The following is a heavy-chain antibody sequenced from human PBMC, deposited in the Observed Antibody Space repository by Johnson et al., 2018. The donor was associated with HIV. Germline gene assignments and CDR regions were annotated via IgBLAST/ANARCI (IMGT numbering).Heavy chain of an antibody. CDR2: IYSHEST. Sequence: VQLVESGGGLVQPGGSLRLSCGASGFTVSGNYMNWVRQAPGKGLAWVSVIYSHESTYYAASVQGRFTLSRAISQNMVYLQMNSLRAEDTAVYYCARDGPHFFDSSGVRDDAFDIWGPGTMVTVSS. CDR3: ARDGPHFFDSSGVRDDAFDI. V-gene: IGHV3-66*01. D-gene: IGHD3-22*01. CDR1: GFTVSGNY. J-gene: IGHJ3*02.